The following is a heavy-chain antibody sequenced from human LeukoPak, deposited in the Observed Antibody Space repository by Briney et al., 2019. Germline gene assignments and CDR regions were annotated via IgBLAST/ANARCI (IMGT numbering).Heavy chain of an antibody. CDR1: GFTFSTYW. CDR3: ARDLGDAFDI. J-gene: IGHJ3*02. Sequence: GRSLRLSCAASGFTFSTYWMTWVRQAPGKGLEWVANMKGDGSEKHYVDSVKGRFTISRDNAKNSLYLQMNSLRAEDTAVYYCARDLGDAFDIWGQGTMVTVSS. CDR2: MKGDGSEK. V-gene: IGHV3-7*01.